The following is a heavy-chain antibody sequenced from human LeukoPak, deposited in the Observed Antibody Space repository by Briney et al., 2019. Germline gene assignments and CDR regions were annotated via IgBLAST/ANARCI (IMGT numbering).Heavy chain of an antibody. CDR3: ARDPYSGNYGNYYYYYMDV. CDR2: ITSSGTYI. J-gene: IGHJ6*03. D-gene: IGHD1-26*01. Sequence: GGSLRLSCAGSGFSFSNYAMNWVRQAPGKALEWVSSITSSGTYIFYADSVKGRFTISRDNAKNSLYLQMNSLGPEDTAVYYCARDPYSGNYGNYYYYYMDVWGKGTTVTVSS. V-gene: IGHV3-21*01. CDR1: GFSFSNYA.